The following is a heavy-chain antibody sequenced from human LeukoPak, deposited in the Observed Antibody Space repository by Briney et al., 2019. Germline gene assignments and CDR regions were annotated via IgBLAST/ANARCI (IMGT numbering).Heavy chain of an antibody. CDR2: ISAYSGNP. Sequence: ASVKVSCEASGYNFISYGINWVRQAPGQGLERVGWISAYSGNPKYAQKFQDRVTMTTDTSTSTAYMELRSLRSDDTAVYYCARSEKAYCGGVCDNYYMDVWGKGTTVIISS. CDR1: GYNFISYG. J-gene: IGHJ6*03. V-gene: IGHV1-18*01. D-gene: IGHD2-21*02. CDR3: ARSEKAYCGGVCDNYYMDV.